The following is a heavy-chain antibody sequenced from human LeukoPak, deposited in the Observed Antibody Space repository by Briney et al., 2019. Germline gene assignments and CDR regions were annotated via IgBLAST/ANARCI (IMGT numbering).Heavy chain of an antibody. CDR2: ISSSSSYI. CDR3: ARAPERPLVGATGDYYYGMDV. J-gene: IGHJ6*02. CDR1: GFTFSSYS. Sequence: GGSLRLSCAASGFTFSSYSMNWVRQAPGKGLEWVSSISSSSSYIYYADSVKGRFTISRDNAENSLYLQMNSLRAEDTAVYYCARAPERPLVGATGDYYYGMDVWGQGTTVTVSS. V-gene: IGHV3-21*01. D-gene: IGHD1-26*01.